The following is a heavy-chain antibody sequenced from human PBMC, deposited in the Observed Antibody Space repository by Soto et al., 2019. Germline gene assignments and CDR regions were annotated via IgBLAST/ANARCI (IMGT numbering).Heavy chain of an antibody. D-gene: IGHD1-7*01. V-gene: IGHV1-3*01. Sequence: ASVKVSCKASGYTFTNHAIHWARQAPGQGLEWMGWINAGKGDTKYPQRFQGRVTITRDTSASTAYMELSSLRSEDTAVYYCAKNILGGTTDYWGPGTLVTVSS. CDR3: AKNILGGTTDY. CDR1: GYTFTNHA. CDR2: INAGKGDT. J-gene: IGHJ4*02.